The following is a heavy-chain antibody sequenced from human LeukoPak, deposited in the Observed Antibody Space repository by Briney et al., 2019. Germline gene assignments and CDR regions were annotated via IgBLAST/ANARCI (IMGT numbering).Heavy chain of an antibody. D-gene: IGHD1-26*01. V-gene: IGHV3-23*01. CDR3: VRDRIRGSYFGLILDY. CDR1: GFTFSSYA. CDR2: ISGSGGST. J-gene: IGHJ4*02. Sequence: GGSLRLSCAASGFTFSSYAMSWVRQAPGKGLEWVSAISGSGGSTYYADSVKGRFTISRDNSKNTLYLQMNSLRAEDTAVYYCVRDRIRGSYFGLILDYWGQGTLVTVSS.